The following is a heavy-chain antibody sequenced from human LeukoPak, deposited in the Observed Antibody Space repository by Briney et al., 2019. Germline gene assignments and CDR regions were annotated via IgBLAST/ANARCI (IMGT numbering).Heavy chain of an antibody. D-gene: IGHD1-26*01. J-gene: IGHJ4*01. V-gene: IGHV3-9*01. CDR1: GLTFDDSA. Sequence: PGGSLRLSCAASGLTFDDSAIPWVRPDPGKCMEWVSGISWNSGSITYAASVKGRFTISRDIAKNSLYLQMNSLRAEVTALDYCAKSGAHRVGGAELPYYFDDWGQGTLVTVSS. CDR2: ISWNSGSI. CDR3: AKSGAHRVGGAELPYYFDD.